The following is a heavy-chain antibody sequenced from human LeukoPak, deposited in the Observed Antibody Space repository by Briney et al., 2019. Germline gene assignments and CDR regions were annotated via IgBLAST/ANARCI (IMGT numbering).Heavy chain of an antibody. V-gene: IGHV4-30-4*01. CDR2: IYYTGST. CDR3: ARGLLRFFEY. CDR1: GGSISSGDYC. D-gene: IGHD3-3*01. J-gene: IGHJ4*02. Sequence: NPSQTLSLTCTVSGGSISSGDYCWSWIRQPPGEGLEWIGYIYYTGSTYYNPSLKSRITISKDTSKNQFSLKVYSVTAADTALYYCARGLLRFFEYWGQGTPVTVSS.